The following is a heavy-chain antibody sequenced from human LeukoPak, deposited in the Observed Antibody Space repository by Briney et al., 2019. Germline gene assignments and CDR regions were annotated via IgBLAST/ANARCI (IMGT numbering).Heavy chain of an antibody. D-gene: IGHD3-3*01. CDR2: ISGSGSTR. CDR3: ARSARLMKGVVEVTALDD. J-gene: IGHJ4*02. CDR1: GFTFSSYE. V-gene: IGHV3-48*03. Sequence: GGSLRLSCAASGFTFSSYEMTWVRQAPGMGLEWVSYISGSGSTRTYADSVKGRFTISRDNAKNSVYLEMNSLRADDTAVYYCARSARLMKGVVEVTALDDWGQGTLVTVSS.